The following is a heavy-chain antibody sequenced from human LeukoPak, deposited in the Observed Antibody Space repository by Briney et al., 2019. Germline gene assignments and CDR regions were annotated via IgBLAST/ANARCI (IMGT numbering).Heavy chain of an antibody. D-gene: IGHD1-26*01. CDR2: IYYSGST. J-gene: IGHJ4*02. V-gene: IGHV4-39*06. Sequence: SETLSLTCTVSGGSISSSSYYWGWIRQPPGKGLEWIGSIYYSGSTYYNPSLKSRVTISVDTSKNQFPLKLSSVTVADTAVYYCARALSGSYEHYFDYWGQGTLVTVSS. CDR3: ARALSGSYEHYFDY. CDR1: GGSISSSSYY.